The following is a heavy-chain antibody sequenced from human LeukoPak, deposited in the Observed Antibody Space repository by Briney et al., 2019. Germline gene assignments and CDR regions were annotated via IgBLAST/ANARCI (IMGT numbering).Heavy chain of an antibody. J-gene: IGHJ4*02. D-gene: IGHD6-19*01. CDR1: GFTFSNAW. V-gene: IGHV3-15*01. Sequence: GGSLRLSCAASGFTFSNAWMSWVRQAPGKGLEWVGRIKSKTDGGTTDYAAPVKGRFTISRDDSKNTLYLQMNSLKTEDTAVYYCTTDLTAVAGGADFDYWGQGTLVTVSS. CDR3: TTDLTAVAGGADFDY. CDR2: IKSKTDGGTT.